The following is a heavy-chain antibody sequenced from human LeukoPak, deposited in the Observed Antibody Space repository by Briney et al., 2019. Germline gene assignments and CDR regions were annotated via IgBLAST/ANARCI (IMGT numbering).Heavy chain of an antibody. J-gene: IGHJ4*02. CDR1: GGSIIGSTYY. D-gene: IGHD4-17*01. CDR2: AFYSGYT. V-gene: IGHV4-39*01. CDR3: GRLRGAMTTVTSNFDY. Sequence: PSETLSLTCTVSGGSIIGSTYYWGWIRQPPGKGLEWIGSAFYSGYTYYKSSLKSRVTISVDTSKNQFSLKLSSVTAADTAVYYCGRLRGAMTTVTSNFDYWGQGTLVTVSS.